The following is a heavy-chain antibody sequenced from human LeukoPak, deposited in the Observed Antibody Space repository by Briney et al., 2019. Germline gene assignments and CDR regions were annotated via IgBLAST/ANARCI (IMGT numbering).Heavy chain of an antibody. CDR1: GYTFTGYY. V-gene: IGHV1-8*02. J-gene: IGHJ4*02. Sequence: ASVKVSCKASGYTFTGYYMHWVRQAPGQGLEWMGWINPNSGNTGYAQKFQGRVTMTRNTSISTAYMELSSLRSEDTAVYYCASGIYGDYVDYWGQGTLVTVSS. D-gene: IGHD4-17*01. CDR3: ASGIYGDYVDY. CDR2: INPNSGNT.